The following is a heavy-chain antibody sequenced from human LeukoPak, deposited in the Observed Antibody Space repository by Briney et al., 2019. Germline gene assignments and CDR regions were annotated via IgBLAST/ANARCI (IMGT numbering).Heavy chain of an antibody. J-gene: IGHJ6*02. CDR3: ARGGGRSIAVAGYYYGMDV. V-gene: IGHV1-2*02. Sequence: RASVKVSCKASGYTFTGYYMHWVRQAPGQGLEWMGWINPNSGGTNCAQKFQGRVTMTRDTSISTAYMELSRLRSDDKAVYYCARGGGRSIAVAGYYYGMDVWGQGTTVTVSS. CDR1: GYTFTGYY. CDR2: INPNSGGT. D-gene: IGHD6-19*01.